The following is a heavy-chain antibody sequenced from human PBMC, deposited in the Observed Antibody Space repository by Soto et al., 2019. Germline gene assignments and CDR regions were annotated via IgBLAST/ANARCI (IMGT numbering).Heavy chain of an antibody. CDR2: IIPILGIA. CDR1: GGTFSSYT. D-gene: IGHD3-3*01. V-gene: IGHV1-69*04. J-gene: IGHJ6*02. Sequence: SVKVSCKASGGTFSSYTISWVRQAPGQRLEWMGRIIPILGIANYAQKFQGRVTITADKSTSTAYMELSSLRSEDTAVYYCARDQGITTFGVYSMYYYGMDVWGHGTTVPVS. CDR3: ARDQGITTFGVYSMYYYGMDV.